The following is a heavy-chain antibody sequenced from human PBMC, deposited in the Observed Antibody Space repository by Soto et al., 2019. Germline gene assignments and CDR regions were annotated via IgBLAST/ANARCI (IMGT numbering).Heavy chain of an antibody. V-gene: IGHV3-73*01. CDR1: GFTFSGSA. Sequence: GGSLRLSCAASGFTFSGSAMHWVRQASGKGLEWVGRIRSKANSYATAYAASVKGRFTISRDDSKNTAYLQMNSLNTEDTAVYYCTSFHYYDSSGYLLIDYWGQGTLVTVSS. D-gene: IGHD3-22*01. J-gene: IGHJ4*02. CDR2: IRSKANSYAT. CDR3: TSFHYYDSSGYLLIDY.